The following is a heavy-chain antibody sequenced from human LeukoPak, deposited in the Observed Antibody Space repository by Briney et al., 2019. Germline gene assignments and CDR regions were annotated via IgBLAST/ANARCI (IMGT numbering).Heavy chain of an antibody. J-gene: IGHJ5*02. CDR1: GFTFSSYA. CDR3: ARGRYNWKGEGENWFDP. Sequence: PGGSLRLSCAASGFTFSSYAMSWVRQAPGKGLEWVSSISSSSSYTYSADSVKGRLTISRDNAKNSLYLQMNSLRAEDTALYYCARGRYNWKGEGENWFDPWGQGTLVTVSS. D-gene: IGHD1-20*01. V-gene: IGHV3-21*01. CDR2: ISSSSSYT.